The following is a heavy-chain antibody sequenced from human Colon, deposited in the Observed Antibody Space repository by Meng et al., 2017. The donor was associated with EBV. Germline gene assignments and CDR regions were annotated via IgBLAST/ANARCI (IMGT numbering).Heavy chain of an antibody. D-gene: IGHD1-26*01. CDR1: GGSISTNHW. V-gene: IGHV4-4*02. Sequence: QVQLQESGPGLVKPSGTLSLTCAVSGGSISTNHWWTWVRQPPGKGLEWIGELYHDGTTHYNPSLKSRLTMSVDKSKNQFSLRLNSATAADTAVYYCAREKVGWQDCWGQGTLVTVSS. CDR3: AREKVGWQDC. CDR2: LYHDGTT. J-gene: IGHJ4*02.